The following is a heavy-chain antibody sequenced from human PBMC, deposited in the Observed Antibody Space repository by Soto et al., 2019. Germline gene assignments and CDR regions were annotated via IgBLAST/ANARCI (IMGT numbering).Heavy chain of an antibody. J-gene: IGHJ4*02. Sequence: PSETLSLTCIVSGGSIRSHYWSWIRQPPGKGLEWIGYISYSGSTNYNPSLKSRVAISVDTSKNQFSLEVRSVTAADTAVYYCVREVIAVAGTINFFDYWGQGTLVTVSS. CDR2: ISYSGST. V-gene: IGHV4-59*11. CDR1: GGSIRSHY. D-gene: IGHD6-19*01. CDR3: VREVIAVAGTINFFDY.